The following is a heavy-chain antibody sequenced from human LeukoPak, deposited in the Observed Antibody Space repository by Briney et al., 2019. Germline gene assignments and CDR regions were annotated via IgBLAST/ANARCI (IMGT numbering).Heavy chain of an antibody. D-gene: IGHD5-24*01. CDR3: AKVSYNGKFHFDY. CDR1: GFSFSNYG. V-gene: IGHV3-30*02. Sequence: PGGSLRLSCAASGFSFSNYGMHWVRQAPGKGLEWVAFIRYDGGNKYYADSVKGRFTISRDNSKNTVDLQMNSLRAEDTAVYYCAKVSYNGKFHFDYWGQGTLVTVSS. J-gene: IGHJ4*02. CDR2: IRYDGGNK.